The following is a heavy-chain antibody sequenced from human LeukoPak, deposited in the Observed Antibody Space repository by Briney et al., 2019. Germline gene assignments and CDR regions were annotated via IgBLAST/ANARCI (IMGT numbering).Heavy chain of an antibody. Sequence: GSLRLSCAASGFTFSSYWMSWVRQAPGKGLEWVANIKQDGSEKYYVDSVKGRFTISRDNAKNSLYLQMNSLRAEDTAVYYCARDPLGGQLLQDNWFDPWGQGTLVTVSS. CDR1: GFTFSSYW. CDR2: IKQDGSEK. J-gene: IGHJ5*02. V-gene: IGHV3-7*01. CDR3: ARDPLGGQLLQDNWFDP. D-gene: IGHD2-2*01.